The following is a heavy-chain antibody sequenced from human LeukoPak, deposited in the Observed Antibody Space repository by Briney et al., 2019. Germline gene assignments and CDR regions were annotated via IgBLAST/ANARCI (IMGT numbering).Heavy chain of an antibody. Sequence: SETLSLTCAVYGGSFSGFYWSWIRQPPGKGLEWIGEISHSGGTYYNPSLKSRVTMSLDASETQFSLKLSSVTAADTAMYYCARSFTNWGQGTLVTVSS. CDR3: ARSFTN. D-gene: IGHD2-2*01. J-gene: IGHJ4*02. CDR2: ISHSGGT. V-gene: IGHV4-34*01. CDR1: GGSFSGFY.